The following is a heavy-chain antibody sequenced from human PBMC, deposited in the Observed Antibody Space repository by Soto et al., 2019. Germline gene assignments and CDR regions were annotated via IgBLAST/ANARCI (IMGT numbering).Heavy chain of an antibody. J-gene: IGHJ4*02. CDR2: IIPILGIA. Sequence: QVQLVQSGAEVKKPGSSVKVSCKASGGTFSSYTISWVRQAPGQGLEWMGRIIPILGIANYAQKFQGRVTITADKSTSTAYMELSSLRSEDTAVYYCARGVVAATGEGQYRPQLWSHFDYWGQGTLVTVSS. CDR1: GGTFSSYT. CDR3: ARGVVAATGEGQYRPQLWSHFDY. V-gene: IGHV1-69*02. D-gene: IGHD2-15*01.